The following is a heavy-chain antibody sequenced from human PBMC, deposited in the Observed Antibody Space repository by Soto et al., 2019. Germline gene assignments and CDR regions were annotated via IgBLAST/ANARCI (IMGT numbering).Heavy chain of an antibody. CDR2: INQDGSAK. Sequence: EEQLVESGGGLVQPGGSLRLTCEASGFTFSDYYMSWVRQAPGKGLEWVANINQDGSAKSYVDSVRGRFTISRDNGKNSLSLQMESRRADDTGVYYCARGNGGFDPWGQGTLVTVSS. CDR1: GFTFSDYY. CDR3: ARGNGGFDP. D-gene: IGHD1-1*01. V-gene: IGHV3-7*05. J-gene: IGHJ5*02.